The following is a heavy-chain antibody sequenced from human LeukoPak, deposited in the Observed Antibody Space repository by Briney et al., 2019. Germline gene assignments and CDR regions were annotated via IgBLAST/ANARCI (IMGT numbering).Heavy chain of an antibody. CDR2: ISGSGDKT. J-gene: IGHJ4*02. D-gene: IGHD3-10*01. CDR1: GFAFRTYA. CDR3: AKDLNYGFDS. V-gene: IGHV3-23*01. Sequence: AGGSLRLSCAASGFAFRTYAMSWVRQAPGKGLEGVSAISGSGDKTFYAESVRGRFTISRDNSRNTLYLQVNSLRAEDTAVYYCAKDLNYGFDSWGQGTLVTV.